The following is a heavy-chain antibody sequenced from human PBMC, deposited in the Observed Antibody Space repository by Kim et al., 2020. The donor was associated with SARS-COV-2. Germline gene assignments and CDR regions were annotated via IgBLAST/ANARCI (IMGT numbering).Heavy chain of an antibody. D-gene: IGHD3-22*01. CDR3: TRVWGYYESSGPHLHY. J-gene: IGHJ4*02. Sequence: SVKGRFTISRDDSKRRAYLKMNSLKTEDTAVYYCTRVWGYYESSGPHLHYWGQGTLVTVSS. V-gene: IGHV3-49*02.